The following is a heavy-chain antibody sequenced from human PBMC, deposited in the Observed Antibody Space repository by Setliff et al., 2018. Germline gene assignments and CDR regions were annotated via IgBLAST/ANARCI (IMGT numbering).Heavy chain of an antibody. D-gene: IGHD1-26*01. V-gene: IGHV1-2*02. CDR2: ISPHTGVA. J-gene: IGHJ5*02. Sequence: ASVKVSCKASGGTFSNYGVSWVRQAPGQGLEWMGWISPHTGVANYAQKFQGRVTMTRDTSINTAYMELGSLTSDDTAFYYCVRSGKFGMRFWFDQWGQGTLVTVSS. CDR3: VRSGKFGMRFWFDQ. CDR1: GGTFSNYG.